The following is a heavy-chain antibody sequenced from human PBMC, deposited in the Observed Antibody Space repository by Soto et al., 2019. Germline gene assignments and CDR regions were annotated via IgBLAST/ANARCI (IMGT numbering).Heavy chain of an antibody. V-gene: IGHV3-33*01. Sequence: QVQLVESGGGVVQPGRSLRLSCAASGFTFSSYGMHWVRQAPGKGLEWVAVIWYDGSNKYYADSVKGRFTISRDNSKNTLYLQMNSLITEDTAVYYCARVGVPLGGSGSYVSWFDPWGQGTLVTVSS. CDR2: IWYDGSNK. CDR3: ARVGVPLGGSGSYVSWFDP. CDR1: GFTFSSYG. D-gene: IGHD3-10*01. J-gene: IGHJ5*02.